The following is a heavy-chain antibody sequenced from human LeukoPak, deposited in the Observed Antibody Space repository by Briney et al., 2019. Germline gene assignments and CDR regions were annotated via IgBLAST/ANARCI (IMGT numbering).Heavy chain of an antibody. V-gene: IGHV1-2*02. Sequence: ASLKVSCKASGYIFTGYYMHWVRQAPGQGLEWMGWINPNSGGTNYAQQFQGRVTMARDTSVSTAYMELRRLRSDDTAVYYCAKDISFGGDSGPEYWGQGSLVTVSS. D-gene: IGHD5-12*01. J-gene: IGHJ4*02. CDR2: INPNSGGT. CDR3: AKDISFGGDSGPEY. CDR1: GYIFTGYY.